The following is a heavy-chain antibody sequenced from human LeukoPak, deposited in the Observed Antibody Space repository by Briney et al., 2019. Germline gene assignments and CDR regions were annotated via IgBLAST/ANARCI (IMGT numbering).Heavy chain of an antibody. D-gene: IGHD3-10*01. J-gene: IGHJ6*02. CDR1: GFTFSDYA. Sequence: GGSLRLSCAASGFTFSDYAMHWVRQAPGKGLEWVAVISYDGSNKCYADSVKGRFTISRDNSKNTVYLQMSSLRTGDTAVYFCVRDRNYYGSGTSPYYYYDGMDVWGQGTTVTVSS. V-gene: IGHV3-30-3*01. CDR3: VRDRNYYGSGTSPYYYYDGMDV. CDR2: ISYDGSNK.